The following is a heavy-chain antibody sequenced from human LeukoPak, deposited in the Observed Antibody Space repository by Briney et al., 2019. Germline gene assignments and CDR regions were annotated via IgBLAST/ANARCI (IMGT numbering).Heavy chain of an antibody. J-gene: IGHJ4*02. Sequence: PGGSRRLSCAASGFTFSNYAMNWVRQAPGKGLEWVSTISGGGLSTYYADSVKGRFTISRDNSKNTLYQQMNSLRVEDTAVYFCAKETYYYGSGSHYWGQGTLVTVPS. D-gene: IGHD3-10*01. CDR1: GFTFSNYA. CDR2: ISGGGLST. CDR3: AKETYYYGSGSHY. V-gene: IGHV3-23*01.